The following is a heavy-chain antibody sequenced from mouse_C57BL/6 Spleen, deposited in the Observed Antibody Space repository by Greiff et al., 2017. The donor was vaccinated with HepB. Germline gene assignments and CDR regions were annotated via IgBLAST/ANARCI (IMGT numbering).Heavy chain of an antibody. D-gene: IGHD2-1*01. Sequence: QVQLQQPGAELVKPGASVKLSCTASGYTFTSYWMQWVKQRPGQGLEWIGEIDPSDSYTNYNQKFKGKATLTVDTSSSTAYMQLSSLTSEDSAVYYCARGMGGNPGYWGKGTTLTVSS. CDR3: ARGMGGNPGY. J-gene: IGHJ2*01. CDR2: IDPSDSYT. V-gene: IGHV1-50*01. CDR1: GYTFTSYW.